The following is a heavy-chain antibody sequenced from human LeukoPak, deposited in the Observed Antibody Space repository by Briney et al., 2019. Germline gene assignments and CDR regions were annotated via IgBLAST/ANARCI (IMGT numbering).Heavy chain of an antibody. CDR1: GFTFSSYS. V-gene: IGHV3-21*01. CDR2: ISSSSSYI. CDR3: VRGVDRVGSNIDY. J-gene: IGHJ4*02. Sequence: GGSLRLSCAASGFTFSSYSMNWVRQAPGKGLEWVSSISSSSSYIYYADSVKGRFTISRDNAKNSLYLQMNSLRDEGTAVYYCVRGVDRVGSNIDYWGQGTLVTVSS. D-gene: IGHD3-10*01.